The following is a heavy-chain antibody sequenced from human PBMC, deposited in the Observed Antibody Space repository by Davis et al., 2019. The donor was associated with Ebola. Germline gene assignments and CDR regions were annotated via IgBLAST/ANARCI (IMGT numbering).Heavy chain of an antibody. Sequence: GESLKISCAASGFTFSSYAMSWVRQAPGKGLEWVSAISGSGGSTYYADSVKGRFTISRDNSKNTLYLQMNSLRAEDTAVYYCAKLWFGEPWGDFDYWGQGTLVTVSS. CDR2: ISGSGGST. V-gene: IGHV3-23*01. CDR3: AKLWFGEPWGDFDY. J-gene: IGHJ4*02. CDR1: GFTFSSYA. D-gene: IGHD3-10*01.